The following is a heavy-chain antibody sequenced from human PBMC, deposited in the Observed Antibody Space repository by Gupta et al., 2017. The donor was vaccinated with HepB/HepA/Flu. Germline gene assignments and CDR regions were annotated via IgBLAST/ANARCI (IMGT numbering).Heavy chain of an antibody. J-gene: IGHJ5*02. CDR1: GFTFSSYE. V-gene: IGHV3-48*03. CDR3: ARGITMIVVVISSWFDP. D-gene: IGHD3-22*01. CDR2: MSSSGSTI. Sequence: EVQLVESGGGLVQPGGSLRLSCAASGFTFSSYEMNWVRQAPGKGLEWVSYMSSSGSTIYYADSVKGLFTISRDNAKNSLYLQMNSLRAEDTAVYYCARGITMIVVVISSWFDPLGQGTLVTVSS.